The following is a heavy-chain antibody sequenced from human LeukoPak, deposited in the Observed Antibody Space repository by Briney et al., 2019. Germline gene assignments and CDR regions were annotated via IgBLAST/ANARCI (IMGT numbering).Heavy chain of an antibody. Sequence: NPSETLSLTCTVSGGSISSYYWSWIRQPPGRGLEWIGYIYYSGSTNYNPSLKSRVTISVDTSKNQFSLKLSSVTAADTAVYYCARSWFGDRSGWFDPWGQGTLVTVSS. CDR2: IYYSGST. J-gene: IGHJ5*02. V-gene: IGHV4-59*01. D-gene: IGHD3-10*01. CDR1: GGSISSYY. CDR3: ARSWFGDRSGWFDP.